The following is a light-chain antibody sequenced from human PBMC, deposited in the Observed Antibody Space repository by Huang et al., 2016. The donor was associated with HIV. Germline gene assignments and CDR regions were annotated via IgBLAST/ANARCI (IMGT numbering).Light chain of an antibody. Sequence: IQLTQSPSSLSASVGDRVTITCRASQDISSFLAWYQQRPGQAPKRLIYAASTLQSGVPARFSGSGSGPDFTLTISSLQPEDFAIYYCQQLKSYPYTFGQGTKLEIK. J-gene: IGKJ2*01. V-gene: IGKV1-9*01. CDR2: AAS. CDR3: QQLKSYPYT. CDR1: QDISSF.